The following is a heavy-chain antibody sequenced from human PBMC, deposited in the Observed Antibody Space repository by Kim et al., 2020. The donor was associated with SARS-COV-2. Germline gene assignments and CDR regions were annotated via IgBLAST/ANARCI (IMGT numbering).Heavy chain of an antibody. CDR1: GGSISSSSYY. D-gene: IGHD5-18*01. Sequence: SETLSLTCTVSGGSISSSSYYWGWIRQPPGKGLEWIGSIYYSGSTYYNPSLKSRVTISVDTSKNQFSLKLSSVTAADTAVYYCARRYSYGWRSFDYWGQGTLVTVSS. CDR2: IYYSGST. CDR3: ARRYSYGWRSFDY. J-gene: IGHJ4*02. V-gene: IGHV4-39*01.